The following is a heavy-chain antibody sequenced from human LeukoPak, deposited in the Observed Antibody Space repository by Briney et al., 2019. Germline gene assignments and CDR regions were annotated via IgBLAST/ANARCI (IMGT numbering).Heavy chain of an antibody. CDR3: ARGVGWYCSRGSCYWDY. CDR1: GGSFSGYY. V-gene: IGHV4-34*01. CDR2: INHSGST. J-gene: IGHJ4*02. D-gene: IGHD2-15*01. Sequence: SETLSLTCAVYGGSFSGYYWSWIRQPPGKGLEWIGEINHSGSTNYNPSLKSRVTISVDTSKNQFSLKLSSVTAADTAVYYCARGVGWYCSRGSCYWDYWGQGTLVTVSS.